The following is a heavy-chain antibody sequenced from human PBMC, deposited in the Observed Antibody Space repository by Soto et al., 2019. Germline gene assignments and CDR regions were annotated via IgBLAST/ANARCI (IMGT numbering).Heavy chain of an antibody. J-gene: IGHJ3*02. CDR2: INPSGGST. CDR1: GYTFTSYY. D-gene: IGHD5-18*01. Sequence: GASVKVSCKASGYTFTSYYMHWVRQAPGQGLEWMGIINPSGGSTSYAQKFQGRVTMTRDTSTSTVYMELSSLRSEDTAVYYCASAVWDVDTAMVLAFDIWGQGTMVPVSS. CDR3: ASAVWDVDTAMVLAFDI. V-gene: IGHV1-46*01.